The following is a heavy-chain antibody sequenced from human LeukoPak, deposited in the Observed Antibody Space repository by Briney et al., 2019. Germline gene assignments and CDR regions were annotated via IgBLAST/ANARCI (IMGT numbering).Heavy chain of an antibody. CDR1: GGSISSYY. Sequence: KTSETLSLTCTVSGGSISSYYWSWIRQPPGKGLEWIGYIYYSGSTNYNPSLKSRVTISVDTSKNQFSLKLSSVTAADTAVYYCARAGWYRPFDYWGQGTLVTVSS. D-gene: IGHD6-19*01. CDR2: IYYSGST. J-gene: IGHJ4*02. CDR3: ARAGWYRPFDY. V-gene: IGHV4-59*12.